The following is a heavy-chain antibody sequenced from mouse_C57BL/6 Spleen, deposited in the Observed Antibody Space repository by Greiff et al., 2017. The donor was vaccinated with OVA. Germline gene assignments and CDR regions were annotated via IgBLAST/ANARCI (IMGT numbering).Heavy chain of an antibody. V-gene: IGHV1-47*01. Sequence: VQGVESGAELVKPGASVKMSCKASGYTFTTYPIEWMKQNHGKSLEWIGNFHPYNDDTKYNEKFKGKATLTVEKSSSTVYLELSRLTSDDSAVYYCTRGGYHWYFDVWGTGTTVTVSS. CDR2: FHPYNDDT. CDR1: GYTFTTYP. CDR3: TRGGYHWYFDV. D-gene: IGHD2-2*01. J-gene: IGHJ1*03.